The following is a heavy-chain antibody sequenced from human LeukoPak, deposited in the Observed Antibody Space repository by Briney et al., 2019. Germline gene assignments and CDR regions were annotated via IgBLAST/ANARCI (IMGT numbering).Heavy chain of an antibody. D-gene: IGHD6-19*01. CDR2: ISWNSGGI. CDR1: GFTFDDYA. V-gene: IGHV3-9*01. J-gene: IGHJ4*02. CDR3: AKWKKMTVAGLFDY. Sequence: PGGSLRLSCAASGFTFDDYAMQWVRQAPGKGLEWVSGISWNSGGIGYADSVKGRFTISRDNAKNSLYLQMNSLRADDTALYYCAKWKKMTVAGLFDYWGQGTLVTVSS.